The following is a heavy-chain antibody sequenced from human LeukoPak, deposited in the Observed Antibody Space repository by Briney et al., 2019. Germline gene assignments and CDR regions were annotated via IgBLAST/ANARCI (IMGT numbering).Heavy chain of an antibody. CDR3: ASLDLVRGAPRDY. CDR2: INPNSGGT. CDR1: GYTFSDYY. Sequence: GASVKVSCKASGYTFSDYYIQWVRQAPGQGLEWMGWINPNSGGTNYAQKFQGRVTMTRDTSISTAYMDLSSLTSGDTAVYYCASLDLVRGAPRDYWGQGTLITVSS. D-gene: IGHD3-10*01. J-gene: IGHJ4*02. V-gene: IGHV1-2*02.